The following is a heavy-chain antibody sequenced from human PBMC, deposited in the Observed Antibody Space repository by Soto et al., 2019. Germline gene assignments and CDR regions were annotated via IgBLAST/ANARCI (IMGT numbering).Heavy chain of an antibody. D-gene: IGHD3-10*01. CDR1: GFSLSTSGVG. J-gene: IGHJ3*02. V-gene: IGHV2-5*02. CDR3: AHRQMVLYMVRGADDAFDI. CDR2: IYWDDDK. Sequence: QITLKESGPTLVKPTQTLTLTCTFSGFSLSTSGVGVGWIRQPPGKALEWLALIYWDDDKRYSPSLKSRLTITKDTSKNQVVLTMTNMDPLDTATYYCAHRQMVLYMVRGADDAFDIWGQGTMVTVSS.